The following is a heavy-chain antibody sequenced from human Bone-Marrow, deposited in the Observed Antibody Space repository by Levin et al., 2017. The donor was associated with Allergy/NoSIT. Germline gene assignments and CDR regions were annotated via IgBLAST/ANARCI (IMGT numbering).Heavy chain of an antibody. CDR2: MNPNSGDT. CDR3: ARAPYSSSRRDLDY. Sequence: ASVKVSCKASGYTFTSYDINWVRQATGQGLEWMGWMNPNSGDTGYAQKFQGRVTMTRNTSISTAYMELSSLRSEDTAVYYCARAPYSSSRRDLDYWGQGTLVTVSS. J-gene: IGHJ4*02. D-gene: IGHD6-13*01. CDR1: GYTFTSYD. V-gene: IGHV1-8*01.